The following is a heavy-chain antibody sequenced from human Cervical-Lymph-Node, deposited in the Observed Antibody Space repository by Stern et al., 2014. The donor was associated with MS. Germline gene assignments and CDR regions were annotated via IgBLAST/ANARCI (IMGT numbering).Heavy chain of an antibody. J-gene: IGHJ4*02. CDR1: GYTFTSYG. V-gene: IGHV1-18*01. Sequence: QVQLVQSGPEMKKPGASVKVSCKALGYTFTSYGISWVRQAPGQGLEWMGWISGYNGDTKYAQKFQGRVNMTTDTSTSTAYMELRSLRSDDTAVYYCARDSVRSTSDFDSWGQGTQVTVSS. CDR3: ARDSVRSTSDFDS. CDR2: ISGYNGDT.